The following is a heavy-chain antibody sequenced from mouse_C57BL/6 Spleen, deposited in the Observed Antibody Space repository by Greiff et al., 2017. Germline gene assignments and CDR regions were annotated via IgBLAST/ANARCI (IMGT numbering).Heavy chain of an antibody. CDR1: GYAFSSSW. CDR2: IYPGDGDP. CDR3: AREGVFDY. Sequence: SGPELVKPGASVKISCKASGYAFSSSWMNWVKQRPGKGLEWIGRIYPGDGDPNYNGKFKGKATLTADKSSSTAYMQLSSLTSEDSAVYFCAREGVFDYWGQGTTLTVSS. V-gene: IGHV1-82*01. J-gene: IGHJ2*01.